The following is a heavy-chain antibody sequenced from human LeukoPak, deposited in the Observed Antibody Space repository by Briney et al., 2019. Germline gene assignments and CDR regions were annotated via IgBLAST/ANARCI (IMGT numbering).Heavy chain of an antibody. D-gene: IGHD3-16*02. CDR1: GFTFSSYA. V-gene: IGHV3-23*01. CDR2: IIDSGEST. Sequence: GGSLRLSCAASGFTFSSYAMSWVRQAPGKGLEWVSGIIDSGESTYYANFAKGRFTISRDNSNNTLYLQMNSLRAEDTAVYYCASFRSTDIWGQGTTVTVSP. J-gene: IGHJ3*02. CDR3: ASFRSTDI.